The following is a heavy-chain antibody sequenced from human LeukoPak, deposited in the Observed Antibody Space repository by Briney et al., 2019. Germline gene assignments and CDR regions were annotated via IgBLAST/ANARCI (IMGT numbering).Heavy chain of an antibody. CDR2: IYYSGST. CDR3: ATSREGTIDY. D-gene: IGHD1-1*01. Sequence: SETLSLTCTVSGGPISSSSYYWGWIRQPPGKGLEWIGSIYYSGSTYYNPSLKSRVTISVDTSKNQFSLKLSSVTAADTAVYYCATSREGTIDYWGQGTLVTVSS. V-gene: IGHV4-39*01. J-gene: IGHJ4*02. CDR1: GGPISSSSYY.